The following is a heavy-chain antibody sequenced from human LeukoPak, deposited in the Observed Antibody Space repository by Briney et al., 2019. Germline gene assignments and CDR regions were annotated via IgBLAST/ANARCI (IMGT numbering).Heavy chain of an antibody. V-gene: IGHV4-39*07. CDR2: IYYSGST. J-gene: IGHJ5*02. CDR1: GGSFSSSSYY. Sequence: TSETLSLTCTASGGSFSSSSYYWGWIRQPPGKGLEWIGSIYYSGSTYYNPSLKSRVTISVDTSKNQFSLKLSSVTAADTAVYYCARSIIAAAGYNWFDPWGQGTLVTVSS. CDR3: ARSIIAAAGYNWFDP. D-gene: IGHD6-13*01.